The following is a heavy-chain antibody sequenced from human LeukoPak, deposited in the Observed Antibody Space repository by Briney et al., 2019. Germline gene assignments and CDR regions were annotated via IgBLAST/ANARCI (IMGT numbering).Heavy chain of an antibody. D-gene: IGHD6-13*01. CDR1: GGSISSYY. J-gene: IGHJ3*02. CDR3: ARQSSLRAFDI. CDR2: IYYSGST. V-gene: IGHV4-59*01. Sequence: SETLSLTCTVSGGSISSYYWSWIRQPPGKGLEWIGYIYYSGSTNYNPSLKSRVNISVETSKKQFALRLSSVTAADTAVYYCARQSSLRAFDIWGQGTMVTVSS.